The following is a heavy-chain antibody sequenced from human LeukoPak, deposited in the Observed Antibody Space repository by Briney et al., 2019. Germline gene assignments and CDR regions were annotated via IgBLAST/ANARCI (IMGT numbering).Heavy chain of an antibody. CDR3: ARGYSSSWYFKAYFWFDP. V-gene: IGHV4-34*01. J-gene: IGHJ5*02. D-gene: IGHD6-13*01. Sequence: PSETLSLTRAVYGGSFSGYYWSWIRQPPGKGLEWIGEINHSGSTNYNPSLKSRVTISVDTSKNQFSLKLSSVTAADTAVYYCARGYSSSWYFKAYFWFDPWGQGTLVTVSS. CDR2: INHSGST. CDR1: GGSFSGYY.